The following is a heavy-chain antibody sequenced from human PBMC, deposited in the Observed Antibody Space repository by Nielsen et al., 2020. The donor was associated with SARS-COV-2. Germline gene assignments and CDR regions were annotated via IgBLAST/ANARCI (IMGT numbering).Heavy chain of an antibody. J-gene: IGHJ4*02. CDR2: IYYSGST. V-gene: IGHV4-59*08. D-gene: IGHD3-3*01. Sequence: SETLSLTCTVSGGSISSYYWSWIRQPPGKGLVWIGYIYYSGSTNYNPSLKSRVTISVDTSKNQFSLKLSSVTAADTAVYYCATITIFGVVINGSFDYWGQGTLVTVSS. CDR3: ATITIFGVVINGSFDY. CDR1: GGSISSYY.